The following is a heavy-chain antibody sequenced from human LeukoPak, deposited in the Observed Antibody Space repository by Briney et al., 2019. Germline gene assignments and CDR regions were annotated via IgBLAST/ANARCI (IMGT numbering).Heavy chain of an antibody. CDR2: IIPIFGTA. J-gene: IGHJ4*02. CDR1: GGTISSYA. D-gene: IGHD3-22*01. V-gene: IGHV1-69*13. CDR3: ARAREYYYDSSGYYSFDY. Sequence: GASVKVSCKASGGTISSYAISWVRQAPGQGLEWMGGIIPIFGTANYAQKFQGRVTITADESTSTAYMELSSLRSEDTAAYYCARAREYYYDSSGYYSFDYWGQGTLVTVSS.